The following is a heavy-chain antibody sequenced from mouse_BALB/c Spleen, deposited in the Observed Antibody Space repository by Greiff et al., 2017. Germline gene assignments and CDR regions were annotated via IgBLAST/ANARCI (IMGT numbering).Heavy chain of an antibody. CDR1: GFTFTDYY. CDR3: ARGLGRRAMYY. D-gene: IGHD4-1*01. CDR2: IRNKANGYTT. V-gene: IGHV7-3*02. J-gene: IGHJ4*01. Sequence: EVKVVESGGGLVQPGGSLRLSCATSGFTFTDYYMSWVRQPPGKALEWLGFIRNKANGYTTEYSASVKGRFTISRDNSQSILYLQMNTLRAEDSATYYCARGLGRRAMYYWGQGTSVTVSS.